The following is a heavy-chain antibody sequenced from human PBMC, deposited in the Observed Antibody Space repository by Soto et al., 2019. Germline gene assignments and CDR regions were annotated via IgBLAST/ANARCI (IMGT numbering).Heavy chain of an antibody. CDR3: ARDRVARGVADYYFDGVDV. CDR1: GGSISSYY. Sequence: QVQLQESGPGLVKPSETLSLTCTVSGGSISSYYWSWIRQPPGKGREWIGYISYSGSTKYNPSLNSRFTLSGATSKSHDSMKLSSVTGADTGVYYVARDRVARGVADYYFDGVDVWCQGTTVTVSS. D-gene: IGHD3-10*01. CDR2: ISYSGST. V-gene: IGHV4-59*01. J-gene: IGHJ6*02.